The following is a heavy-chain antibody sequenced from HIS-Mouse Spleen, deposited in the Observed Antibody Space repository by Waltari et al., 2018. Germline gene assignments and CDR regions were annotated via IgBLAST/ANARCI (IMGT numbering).Heavy chain of an antibody. J-gene: IGHJ4*02. D-gene: IGHD1-26*01. Sequence: QVQLQQWGAGLLKPSETLSLTCAVYGGSFSGYSWSWIRQPPGKGLEWIGEINHSGSTNYNPSLKSRVTISVDTSKNQFSLKLSSVTAADTAVYYCARRERTINRGLDYWGQGTLVTVSS. CDR1: GGSFSGYS. CDR3: ARRERTINRGLDY. V-gene: IGHV4-34*01. CDR2: INHSGST.